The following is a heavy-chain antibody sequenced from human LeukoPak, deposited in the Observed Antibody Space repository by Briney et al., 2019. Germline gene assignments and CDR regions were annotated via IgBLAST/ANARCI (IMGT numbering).Heavy chain of an antibody. CDR1: GGSFSGYY. Sequence: TSETLSLTCAVYGGSFSGYYWSWIRQPPGKGLEWIGEINHSGSTNYNPSLKSRVTISVDTSKNQFSLKLSSVTAADTAVYYCARSRGPRGYSYGSYFDYWGQGTLVTVSS. CDR2: INHSGST. D-gene: IGHD5-18*01. CDR3: ARSRGPRGYSYGSYFDY. J-gene: IGHJ4*02. V-gene: IGHV4-34*01.